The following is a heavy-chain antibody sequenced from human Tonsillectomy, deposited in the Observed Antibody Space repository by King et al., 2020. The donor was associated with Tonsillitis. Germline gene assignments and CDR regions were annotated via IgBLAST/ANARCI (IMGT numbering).Heavy chain of an antibody. J-gene: IGHJ4*02. CDR1: GHSFTSYW. CDR3: ARHPRQLLTGYYLD. Sequence: QLVQSGAEVKKPGESLRISCKGSGHSFTSYWISWVRQMPGKGLECMGRIDPSDSYTNYSPSFQGHVTISADKSITTSYLQWSSLKASDTAMYYCARHPRQLLTGYYLDWGQGTLVTVSS. CDR2: IDPSDSYT. V-gene: IGHV5-10-1*01. D-gene: IGHD3-9*01.